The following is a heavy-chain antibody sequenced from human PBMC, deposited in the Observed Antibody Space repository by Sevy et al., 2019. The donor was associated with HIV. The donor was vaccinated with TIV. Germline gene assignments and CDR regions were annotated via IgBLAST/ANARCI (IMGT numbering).Heavy chain of an antibody. J-gene: IGHJ3*02. CDR1: GFTFDDNA. Sequence: GGSLRLSCAASGFTFDDNAMHWVRQAPGKGLELVSGISWNSGNTGYADSVKGRFTISRDNAKNSLYLQMNSLRAEDTALYYCAKDRDIVVVVPATAAFDIWGQGTMVTVSS. D-gene: IGHD2-15*01. V-gene: IGHV3-9*01. CDR2: ISWNSGNT. CDR3: AKDRDIVVVVPATAAFDI.